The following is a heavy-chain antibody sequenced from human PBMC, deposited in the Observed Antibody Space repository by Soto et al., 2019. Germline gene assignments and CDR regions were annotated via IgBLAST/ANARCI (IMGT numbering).Heavy chain of an antibody. CDR1: GLIFSNYK. CDR2: ISTDGSIT. J-gene: IGHJ4*02. D-gene: IGHD2-8*01. V-gene: IGHV3-74*01. CDR3: AIDTNGLHY. Sequence: EVQLVESGGGLVQPGGSLRLSCAASGLIFSNYKMHWVRQAPGKGLVWVSRISTDGSITDYADSVKGRFTVSRDNAKNTLYLQMNRLRVDDTAVYYCAIDTNGLHYWGQGTLVTVSS.